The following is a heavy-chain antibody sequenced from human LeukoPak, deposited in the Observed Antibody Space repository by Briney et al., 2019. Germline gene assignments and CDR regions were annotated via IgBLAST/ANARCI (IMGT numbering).Heavy chain of an antibody. CDR3: AARDYYYYGMDV. J-gene: IGHJ6*02. CDR2: IKHDGSEK. D-gene: IGHD5-24*01. Sequence: PGGSLRLSCAASGFTFSSYWMSWVREAPGKGLEWVANIKHDGSEKYYVDSVKGRFTISRDNAKNSLYLQVNSLRAEDTAVYYCAARDYYYYGMDVWGQGTTVTVSS. CDR1: GFTFSSYW. V-gene: IGHV3-7*02.